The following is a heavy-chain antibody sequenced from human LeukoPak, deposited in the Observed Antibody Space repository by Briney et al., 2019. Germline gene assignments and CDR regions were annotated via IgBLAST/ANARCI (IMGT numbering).Heavy chain of an antibody. CDR1: GDSISSYY. V-gene: IGHV4-59*01. J-gene: IGHJ4*02. CDR2: MKYSGSN. D-gene: IGHD1-26*01. CDR3: ARDIRRVGATLYFDY. Sequence: PSETLSLTCTVSGDSISSYYWSWVRQSPEKGLEWIANMKYSGSNYYNPSLKSRVTISMDTSKNQFSLRLSSVTTADTAIYYCARDIRRVGATLYFDYWGQGTLVTVSS.